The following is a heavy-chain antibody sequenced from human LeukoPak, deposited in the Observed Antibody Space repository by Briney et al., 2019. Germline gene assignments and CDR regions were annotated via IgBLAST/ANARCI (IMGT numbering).Heavy chain of an antibody. Sequence: GRSLRLSCAASGFTFDDYAMHWVRQAPGKGLEWVSGISWNSGSIGYVDSVKGRFTVSRDNAQKSLYLQMNSLTAEDSAVYYCGRWGLNAALDRWGQGSLVTVSS. V-gene: IGHV3-9*01. CDR2: ISWNSGSI. CDR1: GFTFDDYA. J-gene: IGHJ5*02. CDR3: GRWGLNAALDR. D-gene: IGHD5-24*01.